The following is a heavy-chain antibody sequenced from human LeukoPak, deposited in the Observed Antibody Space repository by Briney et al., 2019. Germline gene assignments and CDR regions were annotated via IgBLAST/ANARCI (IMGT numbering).Heavy chain of an antibody. CDR3: AKGTYSGYGGATRFDH. J-gene: IGHJ4*02. Sequence: PGGSLRLSCAASAFTFSNYAMSWVRQAPGKGLEWVSAISGGGGSTYYADSVKGRFTISRDNSKNTLYLQMNSLRAEDTAIYYCAKGTYSGYGGATRFDHWGQGTLVTVSS. D-gene: IGHD1-26*01. CDR2: ISGGGGST. V-gene: IGHV3-23*01. CDR1: AFTFSNYA.